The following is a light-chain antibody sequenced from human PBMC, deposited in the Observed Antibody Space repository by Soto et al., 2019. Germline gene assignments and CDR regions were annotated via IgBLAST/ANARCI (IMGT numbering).Light chain of an antibody. CDR1: QGISNS. Sequence: DTPMTQSPSSLSASVGDRVTITCRASQGISNSLAWYQQKPGKVPELLIYGASTLQPGVPSRFSGSGSGTDFALTISSLQPEDVATYYCQNYNSAPRTFGQGTKVELK. V-gene: IGKV1-27*01. CDR3: QNYNSAPRT. CDR2: GAS. J-gene: IGKJ1*01.